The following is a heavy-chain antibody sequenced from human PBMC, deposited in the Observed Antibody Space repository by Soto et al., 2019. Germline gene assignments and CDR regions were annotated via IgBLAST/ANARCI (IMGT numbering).Heavy chain of an antibody. CDR1: GGSISSSSYY. CDR2: IYYSGST. CDR3: ARLYSSYDRYYYYYYMDV. Sequence: QLQLQESGPGLVKPSETLSLTCTVSGGSISSSSYYWGWIRQTPGKGLEWIGSIYYSGSTYYNPSLKSRETITVDTYKNRCSPKLSSMTASDTAVYYCARLYSSYDRYYYYYYMDVWGKGNTVTVSS. D-gene: IGHD3-22*01. V-gene: IGHV4-39*01. J-gene: IGHJ6*03.